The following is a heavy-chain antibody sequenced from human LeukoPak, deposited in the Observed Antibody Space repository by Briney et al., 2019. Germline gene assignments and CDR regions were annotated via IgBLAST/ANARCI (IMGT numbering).Heavy chain of an antibody. V-gene: IGHV4-30-2*01. CDR1: GGSISSGGYY. CDR2: IYHSGST. D-gene: IGHD7-27*01. Sequence: SQTLSLTCTVSGGSISSGGYYWSWIRQPPGKGLEWIGYIYHSGSTYYNPSLKSRVTISVDRSKNQFSLKLSSVTAADTAVYYCARALTGLYYFDYWGQGTLVTVPS. J-gene: IGHJ4*02. CDR3: ARALTGLYYFDY.